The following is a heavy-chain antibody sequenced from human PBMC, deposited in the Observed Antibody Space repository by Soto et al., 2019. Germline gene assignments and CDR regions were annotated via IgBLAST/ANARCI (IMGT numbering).Heavy chain of an antibody. V-gene: IGHV3-7*01. CDR2: IKQDGSEK. Sequence: EVQLVESGGGLVQPGGSLRLSCAASGFTFSSYWMSWVRQAPGKGLEWVANIKQDGSEKYYVDSVKGRFTISRDNAKNSLYLQMKSLRAEDTAVYYCAGIRGYCSGGSCYSNDAFDIWGQGTMVTVSS. CDR3: AGIRGYCSGGSCYSNDAFDI. J-gene: IGHJ3*02. CDR1: GFTFSSYW. D-gene: IGHD2-15*01.